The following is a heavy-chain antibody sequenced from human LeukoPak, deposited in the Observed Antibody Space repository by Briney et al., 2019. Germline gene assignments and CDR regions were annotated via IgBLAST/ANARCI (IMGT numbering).Heavy chain of an antibody. Sequence: PGGSLRLSCAASGFTFSSYGMHWVRQAPGKGLEWVAVISYDGSNKYYADSVKGRFTISRDNSKNTLYLQMNSLRAEDTAVYYCAKDQGYSGYDWGGFDYWGQGTLVTVSS. J-gene: IGHJ4*02. V-gene: IGHV3-30*18. CDR3: AKDQGYSGYDWGGFDY. CDR2: ISYDGSNK. D-gene: IGHD5-12*01. CDR1: GFTFSSYG.